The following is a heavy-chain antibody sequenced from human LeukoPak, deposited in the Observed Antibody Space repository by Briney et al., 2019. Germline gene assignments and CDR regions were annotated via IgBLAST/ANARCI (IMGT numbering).Heavy chain of an antibody. CDR3: ARIQRPPTNWFDP. CDR2: IIPIFGTA. J-gene: IGHJ5*02. Sequence: SVKVSCKASGGTFSSYAISWVRQAPGQGLEWMGGIIPIFGTANYAQKFQGRVTITTDESTSTAYMELSSQRSEDTAVYYCARIQRPPTNWFDPWGQGTLVTVSS. D-gene: IGHD5-18*01. V-gene: IGHV1-69*05. CDR1: GGTFSSYA.